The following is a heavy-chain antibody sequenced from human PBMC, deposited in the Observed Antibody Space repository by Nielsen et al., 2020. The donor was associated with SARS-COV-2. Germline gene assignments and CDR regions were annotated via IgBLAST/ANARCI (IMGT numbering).Heavy chain of an antibody. CDR2: INHSGST. V-gene: IGHV4-34*01. D-gene: IGHD2-2*01. CDR3: ARLRVVPALYYYYGMDV. CDR1: SGSISGYY. Sequence: SETLSLTCAVYSGSISGYYWSWIRQPTGKGLEWIGEINHSGSTNYNPSLKSRVTISVDTSKNQFSLKLSSVTAADTAVYYCARLRVVPALYYYYGMDVWGQGTTLTVSS. J-gene: IGHJ6*02.